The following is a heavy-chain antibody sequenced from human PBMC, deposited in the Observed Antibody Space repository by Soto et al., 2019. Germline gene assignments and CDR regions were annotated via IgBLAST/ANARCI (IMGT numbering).Heavy chain of an antibody. CDR1: GGSINSGGYY. CDR2: MYYSGST. V-gene: IGHV4-31*03. D-gene: IGHD6-13*01. CDR3: ARGYRLSGYSSSWVFDY. Sequence: QVERRESGPGLVKLSQTLSLTCTVSGGSINSGGYYWNWIRKHPGKGLEWIGYMYYSGSTYYNPFLRSRVIISADTSENHFSLKLSSVTAADTAVYFCARGYRLSGYSSSWVFDYWGQGTPVNVSS. J-gene: IGHJ4*02.